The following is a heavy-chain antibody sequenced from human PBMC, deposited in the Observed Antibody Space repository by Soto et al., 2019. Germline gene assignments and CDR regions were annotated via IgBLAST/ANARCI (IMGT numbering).Heavy chain of an antibody. J-gene: IGHJ4*02. CDR2: INHSGST. D-gene: IGHD2-2*01. Sequence: QVQLQQWGAGLLKPSETLSLTCAVYGGSFSGYYWCWIRQPPGKGLEWIGKINHSGSTNYNPSLTSRVTLSVDTSKNQFSLKLSSVTAADTAVYYCARGRRSSTSCFGYCGQGTLVTVSS. CDR1: GGSFSGYY. V-gene: IGHV4-34*01. CDR3: ARGRRSSTSCFGY.